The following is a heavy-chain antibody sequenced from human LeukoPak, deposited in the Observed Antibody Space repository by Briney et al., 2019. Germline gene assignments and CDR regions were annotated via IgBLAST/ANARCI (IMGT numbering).Heavy chain of an antibody. Sequence: PSETLSLTCTVSSASISSGDYHWNWIRQPPGKGLECIGFIHDSGSTYYNPSLKSRVSISRDMSKNQLSLMLSSVTAADTAVYHCARGFGAGNYYYGWFDPWGQGTLVSVSS. J-gene: IGHJ5*02. CDR3: ARGFGAGNYYYGWFDP. CDR1: SASISSGDYH. CDR2: IHDSGST. D-gene: IGHD3-10*01. V-gene: IGHV4-30-4*01.